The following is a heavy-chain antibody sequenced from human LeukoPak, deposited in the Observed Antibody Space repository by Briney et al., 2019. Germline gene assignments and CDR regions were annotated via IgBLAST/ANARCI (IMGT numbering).Heavy chain of an antibody. CDR2: IGGRDDRT. Sequence: GGSLRLSCAASGFTFSSYGMHWLRQAPGKGLEWVSIIGGRDDRTYYADSVKGRFTISRDNSKNILYLQMNSLRAEDTAVYYCAKDPNPFYDFWSGYKWGQGTLVTVSS. J-gene: IGHJ4*02. V-gene: IGHV3-23*01. CDR1: GFTFSSYG. CDR3: AKDPNPFYDFWSGYK. D-gene: IGHD3-3*01.